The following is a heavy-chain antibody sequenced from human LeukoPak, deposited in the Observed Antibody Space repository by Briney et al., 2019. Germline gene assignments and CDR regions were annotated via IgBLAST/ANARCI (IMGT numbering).Heavy chain of an antibody. J-gene: IGHJ3*02. CDR2: INHSGST. D-gene: IGHD5-18*01. CDR3: ARMPYSYGLDI. V-gene: IGHV4-34*01. CDR1: GGSFSGYY. Sequence: SETLSLTCAVYGGSFSGYYWSWIRQPPGKGLEWIGEINHSGSTNYNPSLKSRVTISVDTSKNQLSLKLSSVTAADTAVYYCARMPYSYGLDIWGQGTMVTVSS.